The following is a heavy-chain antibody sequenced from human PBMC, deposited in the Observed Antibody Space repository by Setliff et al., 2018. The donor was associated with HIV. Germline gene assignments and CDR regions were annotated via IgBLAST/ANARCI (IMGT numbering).Heavy chain of an antibody. D-gene: IGHD5-18*01. Sequence: AASVKVSCKPSGYTFTDYYIHWVRQGPGQGLDWMGRINPKSGGTNYAQRFQGRVTMTRDTSINTAYMELARLRSDDTAVYYCAVVGPAIAGHSYGGPYFFDYWGQGTLVTVSS. CDR2: INPKSGGT. V-gene: IGHV1-2*06. CDR3: AVVGPAIAGHSYGGPYFFDY. CDR1: GYTFTDYY. J-gene: IGHJ4*02.